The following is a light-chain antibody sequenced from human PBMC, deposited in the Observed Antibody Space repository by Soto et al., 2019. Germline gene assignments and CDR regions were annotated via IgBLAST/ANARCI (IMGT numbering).Light chain of an antibody. CDR1: QVISNY. J-gene: IGKJ4*01. CDR3: QKYTNVPT. V-gene: IGKV1-27*01. CDR2: AAS. Sequence: DIQMTQSPSSLSASVGDRFTITCRASQVISNYLAWYQQIPGKVPKLLISAASTLQSGVPSRFSGSGSGTDFTLTISSLQPEDVATYYCQKYTNVPTFGGGTKVEIK.